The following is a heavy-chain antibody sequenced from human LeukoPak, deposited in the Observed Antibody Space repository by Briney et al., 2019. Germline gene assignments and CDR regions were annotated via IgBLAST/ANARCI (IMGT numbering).Heavy chain of an antibody. V-gene: IGHV3-21*01. J-gene: IGHJ4*02. D-gene: IGHD3-10*01. CDR2: ISSSSSYI. Sequence: PGGSLRLSCVASGFSFNNAWMNWVRQAPGKGLEWVSSISSSSSYIYYADSVKGRFTISRDNAKNSLYLQVNSLRAEDTAVYYCARGTVLLWFGEFPIDYWGQGTLVTVSS. CDR3: ARGTVLLWFGEFPIDY. CDR1: GFSFNNAW.